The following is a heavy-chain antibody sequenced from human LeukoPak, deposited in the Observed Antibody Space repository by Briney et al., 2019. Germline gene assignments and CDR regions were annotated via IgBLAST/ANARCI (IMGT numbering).Heavy chain of an antibody. J-gene: IGHJ4*02. CDR1: GFTASILY. CDR2: IYTGGAT. Sequence: GGSLRLSCVDSGFTASILYFHWVRQTPGKGLEWVSVIYTGGATYYADSVKGRFTISRDDSKNMMYLQMNSLRVQDTAIYYCATRNLHSSSDLLKWGQGTLVTVSS. V-gene: IGHV3-66*04. CDR3: ATRNLHSSSDLLK.